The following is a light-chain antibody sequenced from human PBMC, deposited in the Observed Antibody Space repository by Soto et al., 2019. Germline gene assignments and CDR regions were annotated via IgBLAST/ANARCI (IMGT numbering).Light chain of an antibody. CDR2: GAT. Sequence: EIVLTQSPATLSLSPGEGATLSCRASQSVSSSYLAWYQQKPGQAPRLLIHGATTRATGIPARFSGSGSGTEFTLTISSLQSEDFAVYYCQQYNNWPRTFGQGTKVDIK. J-gene: IGKJ1*01. V-gene: IGKV3-15*01. CDR3: QQYNNWPRT. CDR1: QSVSSSY.